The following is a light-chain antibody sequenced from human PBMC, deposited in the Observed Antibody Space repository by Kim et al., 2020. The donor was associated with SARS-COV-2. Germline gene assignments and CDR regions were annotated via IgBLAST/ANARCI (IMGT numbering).Light chain of an antibody. CDR3: QTWGTGIWV. CDR2: VNRDGSN. Sequence: AAVKLPGTLGDGHNNNAIAGHQQQPEKGPRYLMRVNRDGSNNKGNGIPDRFSGSSSGAERYLTISSLQSEDEADYYCQTWGTGIWVFGGGTQLTVL. V-gene: IGLV4-69*01. CDR1: DGHNNNA. J-gene: IGLJ3*02.